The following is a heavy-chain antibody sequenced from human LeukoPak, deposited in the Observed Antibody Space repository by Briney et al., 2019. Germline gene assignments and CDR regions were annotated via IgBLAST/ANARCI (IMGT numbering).Heavy chain of an antibody. V-gene: IGHV3-48*01. D-gene: IGHD3-22*01. J-gene: IGHJ3*02. CDR1: GFTFSGYS. CDR2: ISSSTTTI. Sequence: GGSLTLSCAVSGFTFSGYSMEWVRQAPGKGLEWVSYISSSTTTIYHADSVKGRFTVSRDNAKNSLYLQMDSLRVEDTAVYYCATDREDYDSSGYYLSDAFDIWGQGTMVTVSS. CDR3: ATDREDYDSSGYYLSDAFDI.